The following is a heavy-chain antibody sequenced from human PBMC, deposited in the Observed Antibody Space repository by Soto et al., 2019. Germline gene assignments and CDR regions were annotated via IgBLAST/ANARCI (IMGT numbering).Heavy chain of an antibody. J-gene: IGHJ6*03. CDR1: GFTFSSYS. D-gene: IGHD4-4*01. CDR3: ATTDYSTDYYYYMDV. Sequence: GGSLRLSCAASGFTFSSYSMNWVRQAPGKGLEWVSSISSSSSYIYYADSVKGRFTISRDNAKNSLYLQMNSLRAEDTAVYYCATTDYSTDYYYYMDVWGKGTTVTVSS. CDR2: ISSSSSYI. V-gene: IGHV3-21*01.